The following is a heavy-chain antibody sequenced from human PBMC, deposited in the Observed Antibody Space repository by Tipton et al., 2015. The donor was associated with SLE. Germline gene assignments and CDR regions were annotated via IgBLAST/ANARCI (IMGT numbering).Heavy chain of an antibody. CDR2: IYYSGST. CDR3: AREDSSGWFDY. D-gene: IGHD6-19*01. V-gene: IGHV4-31*03. Sequence: LRLSCTVSGGSISSGGYYWSWIRQHPGKGLEWIGYIYYSGSTNYNPSLKSRVTISVDTSKNQFSLKLSSVTAADTAVYYCAREDSSGWFDYWGQGTLVTVSS. J-gene: IGHJ4*02. CDR1: GGSISSGGYY.